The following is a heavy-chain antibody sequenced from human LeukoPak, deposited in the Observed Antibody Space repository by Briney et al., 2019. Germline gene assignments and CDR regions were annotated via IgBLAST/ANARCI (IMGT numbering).Heavy chain of an antibody. CDR3: AKGGYSSGWGVLDY. Sequence: GGSLRLSGAASGFTFDDYAMPWVRKAPGKGLEWVSGISWNSGSIGYADSVKGRFTISRDNAKNSLYLQMNSLRAEDTALYYCAKGGYSSGWGVLDYWGQGTLVTVSS. CDR2: ISWNSGSI. J-gene: IGHJ4*02. D-gene: IGHD6-19*01. V-gene: IGHV3-9*01. CDR1: GFTFDDYA.